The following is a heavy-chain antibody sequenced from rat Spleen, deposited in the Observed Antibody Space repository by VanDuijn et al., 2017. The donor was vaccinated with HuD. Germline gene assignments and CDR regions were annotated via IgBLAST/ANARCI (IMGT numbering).Heavy chain of an antibody. CDR2: ISYSGST. J-gene: IGHJ2*01. CDR1: GYSITSNY. D-gene: IGHD1-2*01. CDR3: ASLYSSYSLYYFDY. Sequence: EVQLQESGPGLVKPSQSLSLTCSVTGYSITSNYWVWIRKFPGNKMEWIGHISYSGSTRYNPSLKSRISITRDTSKNQFFLQVDSVTTEDTATYYCASLYSSYSLYYFDYWGQGVMVTVSS. V-gene: IGHV3-1*01.